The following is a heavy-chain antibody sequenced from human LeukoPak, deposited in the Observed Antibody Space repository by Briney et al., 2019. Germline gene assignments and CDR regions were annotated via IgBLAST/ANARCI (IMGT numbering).Heavy chain of an antibody. V-gene: IGHV1-69*13. D-gene: IGHD6-19*01. CDR2: IIPIFGTA. CDR1: GGTFSSYA. J-gene: IGHJ4*02. Sequence: GASVKVSCKASGGTFSSYAISWVRQAPGQGLEWMGGIIPIFGTANYAQKFQGRVTITADESTSTAYMELSSLRSEDTAVYYCAREGSVWGWFDYWGQGTLVTVSS. CDR3: AREGSVWGWFDY.